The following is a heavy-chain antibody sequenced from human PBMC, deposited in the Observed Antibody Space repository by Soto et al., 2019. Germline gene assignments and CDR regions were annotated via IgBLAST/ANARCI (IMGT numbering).Heavy chain of an antibody. CDR3: ARDRGSGSYYSNPFDY. J-gene: IGHJ4*02. CDR2: IYYSWST. CDR1: GGSSSGYY. D-gene: IGHD3-10*01. Sequence: SETLSLTCTASGGSSSGYYWSWILQPPGKGLGCMGYIYYSWSTNYNPSLKSRVTISVDTSKNQFSLKLSSVTAADTAVYYRARDRGSGSYYSNPFDYWGQRTLVTV. V-gene: IGHV4-59*01.